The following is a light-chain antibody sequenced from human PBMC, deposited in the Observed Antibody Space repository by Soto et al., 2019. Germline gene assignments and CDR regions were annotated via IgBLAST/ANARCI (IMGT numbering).Light chain of an antibody. CDR3: AAWDDSLNAYV. CDR1: SSNIGSNI. Sequence: QSVLTQPPSASGTPGQRVTISCSGSSSNIGSNIVNWYQQLPGTAPKLLIYSNSQRPSGVPDRLSGSKSGTSASLAIRGLQSEDEADYYCAAWDDSLNAYVFGSGTQLTVL. J-gene: IGLJ7*01. V-gene: IGLV1-44*01. CDR2: SNS.